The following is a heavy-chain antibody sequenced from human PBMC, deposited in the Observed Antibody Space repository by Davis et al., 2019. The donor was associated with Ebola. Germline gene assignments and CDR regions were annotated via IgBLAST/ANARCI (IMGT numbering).Heavy chain of an antibody. J-gene: IGHJ4*02. D-gene: IGHD3-9*01. CDR2: IYSGGST. CDR3: AKSRRRWVLTESACGY. CDR1: GFTVSSNY. Sequence: PGGSLRLSCAASGFTVSSNYMSWVRQAPGKGLEWVSVIYSGGSTYYADSVKGRFTISRDNSKNTLYLQMNSLRAEDTAVYYCAKSRRRWVLTESACGYWGQGTLVTVSS. V-gene: IGHV3-53*01.